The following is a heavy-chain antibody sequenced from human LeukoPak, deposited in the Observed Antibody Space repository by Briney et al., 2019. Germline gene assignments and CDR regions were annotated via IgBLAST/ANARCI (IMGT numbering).Heavy chain of an antibody. V-gene: IGHV4-4*07. D-gene: IGHD3-10*01. J-gene: IGHJ6*03. Sequence: PSETLSLTCTVSGGSISSYYWSWIRQPAGKGLEWIGRIYTSGSTNYNPSLKSRVAILQDTSKNQISLKLSSVTAADTAVYYCASSGYYYYYMDVWGKGTTVTVSS. CDR1: GGSISSYY. CDR2: IYTSGST. CDR3: ASSGYYYYYMDV.